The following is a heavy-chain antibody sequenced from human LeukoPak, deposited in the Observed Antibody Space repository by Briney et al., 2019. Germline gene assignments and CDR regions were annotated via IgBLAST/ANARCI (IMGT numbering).Heavy chain of an antibody. CDR2: INHSGST. D-gene: IGHD2-15*01. J-gene: IGHJ4*02. CDR1: GGSFSGYY. V-gene: IGHV4-34*01. Sequence: SETLSLTCAVYGGSFSGYYWSWIRQPPGKGLEWIGEINHSGSTNYNPSLKSRVTISVDTSKSQFSLKLSSVTAADTAVYYCAGAGGGYCGGGSCRPLRYWGQGTLVTVSS. CDR3: AGAGGGYCGGGSCRPLRY.